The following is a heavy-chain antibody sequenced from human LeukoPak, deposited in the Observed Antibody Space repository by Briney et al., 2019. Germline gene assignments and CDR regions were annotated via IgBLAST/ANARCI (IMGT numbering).Heavy chain of an antibody. CDR2: ITVSTSYI. Sequence: GGSLRLSCAASGFTFSTYIMNWVRQAPGKGLDWVSSITVSTSYIYYADSVRGRFTISRDNAKNSLYLQMNSLRAEDTAVYYCARAGHIVVGPDYWGQGTLVTVSS. V-gene: IGHV3-21*01. J-gene: IGHJ4*02. CDR3: ARAGHIVVGPDY. CDR1: GFTFSTYI. D-gene: IGHD2-21*01.